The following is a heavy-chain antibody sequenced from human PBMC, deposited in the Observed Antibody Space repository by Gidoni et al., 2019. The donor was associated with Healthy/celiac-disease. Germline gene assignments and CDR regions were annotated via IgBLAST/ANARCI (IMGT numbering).Heavy chain of an antibody. CDR2: INQSGST. Sequence: QVQLQQWGAGLFKPSETLSLTCAVYGGSFSGYYWSWIRQPPGKGLEWIGEINQSGSTNYNPSLKSRVTISVETSKNQFSRKLSSVTAADTAVYYCARGRRGLGVRGVDFDPWGQGTLVTVSS. V-gene: IGHV4-34*01. J-gene: IGHJ5*02. CDR1: GGSFSGYY. CDR3: ARGRRGLGVRGVDFDP. D-gene: IGHD3-10*01.